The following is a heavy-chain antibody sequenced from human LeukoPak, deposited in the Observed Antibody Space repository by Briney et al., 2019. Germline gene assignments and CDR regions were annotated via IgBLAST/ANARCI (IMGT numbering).Heavy chain of an antibody. V-gene: IGHV4-39*01. Sequence: PSETLSLTCTVSGGSISSSGYYWGWIRQSPGKGLEWIGSFYYSGSTYYNPSLKSRVTISVDTSKNQFSLKLSSVTAADTAVYYCARPDYGDYVFFYWGQGTLVTVSS. CDR2: FYYSGST. CDR1: GGSISSSGYY. D-gene: IGHD4-17*01. CDR3: ARPDYGDYVFFY. J-gene: IGHJ4*02.